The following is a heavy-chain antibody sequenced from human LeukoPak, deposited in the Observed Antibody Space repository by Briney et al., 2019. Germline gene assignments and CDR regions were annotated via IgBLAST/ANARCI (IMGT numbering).Heavy chain of an antibody. J-gene: IGHJ4*02. D-gene: IGHD1-26*01. CDR2: ISGSGGST. CDR3: ARALRIYYYFDY. V-gene: IGHV3-23*01. Sequence: GGSLRLSCAASGFTFSDYYMSWVRQAPGKGLEWVSAISGSGGSTYYADSVKGRFTISRDNSKNTLYLQMNSLRAEDTAVYYCARALRIYYYFDYWGQGTLVTVSS. CDR1: GFTFSDYY.